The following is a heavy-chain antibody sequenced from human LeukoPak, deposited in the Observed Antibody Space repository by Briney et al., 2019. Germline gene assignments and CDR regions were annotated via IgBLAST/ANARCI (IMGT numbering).Heavy chain of an antibody. D-gene: IGHD2-8*01. V-gene: IGHV4-38-2*02. J-gene: IGHJ3*02. Sequence: SETLSLTCTVSGYSISSGYYWGWIRQPPGKGLEWIGSIYHSGSTYYNPSLKSRVTISVDTSKNQFSLKLSSVTAADTAVYYCAREHYCTNGVCYSAFDIWGQGTMVTVSS. CDR2: IYHSGST. CDR1: GYSISSGYY. CDR3: AREHYCTNGVCYSAFDI.